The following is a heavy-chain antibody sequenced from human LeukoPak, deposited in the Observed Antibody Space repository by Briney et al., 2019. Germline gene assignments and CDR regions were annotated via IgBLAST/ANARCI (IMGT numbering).Heavy chain of an antibody. CDR3: AKGGIRYFESEYSQH. Sequence: GGSLRLSCAASGFTFDDYAMHWVRQAPGKGLEWVSLISWDGGSTYYADSVKGRFTISRDNSKNSLYLQMNSLRAEDTALYYCAKGGIRYFESEYSQHWGQGTLVTVSS. V-gene: IGHV3-43D*03. CDR1: GFTFDDYA. J-gene: IGHJ1*01. D-gene: IGHD3-9*01. CDR2: ISWDGGST.